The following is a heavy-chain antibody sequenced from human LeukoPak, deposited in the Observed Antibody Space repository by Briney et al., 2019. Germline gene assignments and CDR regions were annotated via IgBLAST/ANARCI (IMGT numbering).Heavy chain of an antibody. CDR3: ARDRIAARRSAFDI. D-gene: IGHD6-6*01. V-gene: IGHV1-2*02. CDR2: INPNSGGT. Sequence: ASVKVSCKASGYTFTGYYMHWVRQAPGQGLEWMGWINPNSGGTNYAQKFQGRVTMTKDTSISTAYMELSRLRSDDTAVYYCARDRIAARRSAFDIWGQGTMVTVSS. J-gene: IGHJ3*02. CDR1: GYTFTGYY.